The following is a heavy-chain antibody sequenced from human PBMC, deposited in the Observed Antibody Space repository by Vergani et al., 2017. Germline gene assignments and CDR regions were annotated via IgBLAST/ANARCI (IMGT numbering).Heavy chain of an antibody. CDR3: ARHRGYYCSGTYLYYYYAMDV. V-gene: IGHV5-51*01. CDR2: IYPGDSDT. CDR1: GYSFTSYW. J-gene: IGHJ6*02. Sequence: EVQLVQSGAEVKKPGESLRISCKGSGYSFTSYWIGWVRQKPGKGLEWMGIIYPGDSDTRYSPSFQGQVTISADKSISTAYLQWSSLKASDTAMYYCARHRGYYCSGTYLYYYYAMDVWGQGTTVTVSS. D-gene: IGHD3-10*01.